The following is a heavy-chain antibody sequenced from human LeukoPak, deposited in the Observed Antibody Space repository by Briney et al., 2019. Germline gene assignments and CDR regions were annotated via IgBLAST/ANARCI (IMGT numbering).Heavy chain of an antibody. Sequence: SGGSLRLSCAASGFTFSSYSMNWVRQAPGKGLEWVSSISSSSSYIYYADSVKGRFTISRDNSKNTLYLQMNSLRAEDTAVYYCARESYSGSYSPFDYWGQGTLVTVSS. CDR3: ARESYSGSYSPFDY. V-gene: IGHV3-21*01. CDR1: GFTFSSYS. CDR2: ISSSSSYI. J-gene: IGHJ4*02. D-gene: IGHD1-26*01.